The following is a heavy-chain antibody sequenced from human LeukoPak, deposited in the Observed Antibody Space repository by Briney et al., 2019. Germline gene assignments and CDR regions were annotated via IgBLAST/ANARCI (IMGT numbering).Heavy chain of an antibody. CDR2: INTNTGNP. CDR3: ARDKWFGELYGYNWFNP. Sequence: ASVKVSCKASGYTFTSYAMNWVRQAPGQGLEWMGWINTNTGNPTYAQGFTGRFVFSLDTSVSTAYLQISSLKAEDTAVYYCARDKWFGELYGYNWFNPWGQGTLVTVSS. D-gene: IGHD3-10*01. V-gene: IGHV7-4-1*02. J-gene: IGHJ5*02. CDR1: GYTFTSYA.